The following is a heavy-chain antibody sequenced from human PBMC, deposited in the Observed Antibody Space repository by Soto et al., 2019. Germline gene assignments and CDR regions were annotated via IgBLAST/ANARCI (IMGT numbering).Heavy chain of an antibody. CDR3: PRDRLTPEDRYSSSWYFDY. CDR1: GFTFSSYA. D-gene: IGHD6-13*01. J-gene: IGHJ4*02. V-gene: IGHV3-30-3*01. CDR2: ISYDGSNK. Sequence: GGSLRLSCAASGFTFSSYAMHWVRQAPGKGLEWVAVISYDGSNKYYADSVKGRFTISRDNSKNTLYLQMNSLRAEDTAVYYCPRDRLTPEDRYSSSWYFDYWGQGTLVTVSS.